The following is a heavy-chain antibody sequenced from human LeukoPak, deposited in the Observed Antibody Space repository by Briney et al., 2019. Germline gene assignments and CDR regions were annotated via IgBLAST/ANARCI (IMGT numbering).Heavy chain of an antibody. CDR3: ATPRPVRQKGDCSSTSCYYYYGMDV. J-gene: IGHJ6*02. CDR2: INPNSGGT. Sequence: ASVKVSCKASGYTFTGYYMHWVRQAPGQGLEWMGRINPNSGGTNYAQKFQGRVTMTRDTSIGTAYMELSRLRSDDTAVYYCATPRPVRQKGDCSSTSCYYYYGMDVWGQGTTVTVSS. CDR1: GYTFTGYY. V-gene: IGHV1-2*06. D-gene: IGHD2-2*01.